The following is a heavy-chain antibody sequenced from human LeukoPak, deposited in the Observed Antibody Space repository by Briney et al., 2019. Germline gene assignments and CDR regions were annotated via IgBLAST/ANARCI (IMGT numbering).Heavy chain of an antibody. J-gene: IGHJ4*02. CDR2: IRSKVNSYAT. CDR3: AKDLYGWNYEYY. V-gene: IGHV3-73*01. Sequence: PGGSLRLSCAASGFTFSGSAMHWVRQASGKGLEWVGRIRSKVNSYATAYAASVKGRFTISRDDSKNTAYLQMNSLKTEDTAVYYCAKDLYGWNYEYYWGQGTLVTVSS. D-gene: IGHD1-7*01. CDR1: GFTFSGSA.